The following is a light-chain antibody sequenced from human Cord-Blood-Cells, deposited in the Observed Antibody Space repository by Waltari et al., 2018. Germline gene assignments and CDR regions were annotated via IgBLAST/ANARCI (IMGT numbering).Light chain of an antibody. CDR2: AAS. V-gene: IGKV1-39*01. CDR1: QSISSY. J-gene: IGKJ4*01. Sequence: DIQMTQSPFSLSASVADRVTITCRVSQSISSYLNWYQQIPGKAPKLLIYAASSLQSGVPSRFSGSGSGTEFTLTISSLQPEDFATYYCQQSYSTPLTFGGGTKVEIK. CDR3: QQSYSTPLT.